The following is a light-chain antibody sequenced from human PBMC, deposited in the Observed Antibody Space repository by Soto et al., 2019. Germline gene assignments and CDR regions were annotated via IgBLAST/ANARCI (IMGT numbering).Light chain of an antibody. V-gene: IGKV3-20*01. CDR1: QSVTSNY. CDR3: QQYGSSPH. CDR2: GAS. J-gene: IGKJ4*01. Sequence: EIVLTQFPGTLSLSPGERATLSCRASQSVTSNYLAWYQQRPGQPPNLLVFGASHRAPGIPDRFSGSGSGTDFTLTISRLEPEDFAVYYCQQYGSSPHFGGGTKVEIK.